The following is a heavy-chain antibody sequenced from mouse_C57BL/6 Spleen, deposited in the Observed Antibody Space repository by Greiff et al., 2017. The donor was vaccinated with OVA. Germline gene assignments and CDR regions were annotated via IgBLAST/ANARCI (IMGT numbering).Heavy chain of an antibody. V-gene: IGHV1-50*01. D-gene: IGHD2-2*01. Sequence: QVQLQQSGAELVKPGASVKLSCKASGYTFTSYWMQWVKQRPGQGLEWIGEIDPSDSYTNYNQKFKGKATLTVDTSSSTAYMQLSSLTSEDSAVYYCAKRGGYDRGYWGQGTTLTVSS. CDR1: GYTFTSYW. CDR2: IDPSDSYT. CDR3: AKRGGYDRGY. J-gene: IGHJ2*01.